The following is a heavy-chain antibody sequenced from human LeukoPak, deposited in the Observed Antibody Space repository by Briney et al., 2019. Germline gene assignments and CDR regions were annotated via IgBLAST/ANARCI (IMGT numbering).Heavy chain of an antibody. V-gene: IGHV4-34*01. CDR1: GGSFSGYY. D-gene: IGHD2-21*02. Sequence: SETLSLTCAVYGGSFSGYYWSWIRQPPGKGLEWIGEINHSGSTNYNPSLKSRVTISVDTSKNQFSLKLSSVTAADTAVYYCARVTAKLGDFTYYYYYYMDVWGKGTTVTISS. CDR2: INHSGST. J-gene: IGHJ6*03. CDR3: ARVTAKLGDFTYYYYYYMDV.